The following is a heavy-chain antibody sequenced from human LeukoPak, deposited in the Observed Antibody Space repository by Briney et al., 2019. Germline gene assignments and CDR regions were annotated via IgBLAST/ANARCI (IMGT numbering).Heavy chain of an antibody. D-gene: IGHD6-6*01. CDR1: GXSFTSYW. Sequence: GESLKISFQGSGXSFTSYWIGWVRQMPGKDLEWMGVIYPGDSDTRYSPSFQGQVTISADKSISTAYLQWRSLKASDTAMYYCATRGGSSSYYWGQGTLVTVSS. CDR2: IYPGDSDT. CDR3: ATRGGSSSYY. J-gene: IGHJ4*02. V-gene: IGHV5-51*01.